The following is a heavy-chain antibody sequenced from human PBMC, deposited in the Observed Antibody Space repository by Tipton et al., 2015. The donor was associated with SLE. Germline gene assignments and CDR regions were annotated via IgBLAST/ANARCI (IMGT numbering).Heavy chain of an antibody. CDR1: GGSINSYY. CDR3: ARVWDYGDAFDI. D-gene: IGHD4-17*01. V-gene: IGHV4-4*07. Sequence: TLSLTCTVSGGSINSYYWTWVRQPAGKGLEWIGHFHSSGILNYNPSLKSRVTMSGDTSKNQISLKLSSVTAADTAVYYCARVWDYGDAFDIWGQGTMVTVSS. J-gene: IGHJ3*02. CDR2: FHSSGIL.